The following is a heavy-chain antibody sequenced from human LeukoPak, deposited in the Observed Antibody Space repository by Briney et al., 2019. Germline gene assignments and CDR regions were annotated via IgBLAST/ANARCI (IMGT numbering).Heavy chain of an antibody. J-gene: IGHJ6*03. CDR3: AGGVWAAMIVVNTHYYYYMDV. Sequence: PSETLSLTCAVYGGSFSGYYWSWIRQPPGKGLEWIGEINHSGSTNYNPSLKSRVTISVDTSKNQFSLKLSSVTAADTAVYYCAGGVWAAMIVVNTHYYYYMDVWGKGTTVTVSS. V-gene: IGHV4-34*01. D-gene: IGHD3-22*01. CDR1: GGSFSGYY. CDR2: INHSGST.